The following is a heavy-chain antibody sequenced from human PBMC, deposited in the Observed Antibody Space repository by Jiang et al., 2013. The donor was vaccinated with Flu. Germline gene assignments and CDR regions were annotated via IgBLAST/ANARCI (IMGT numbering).Heavy chain of an antibody. D-gene: IGHD6-13*01. J-gene: IGHJ4*02. V-gene: IGHV6-1*01. CDR1: GDSVSSNSAA. CDR3: AREVAAGWDY. CDR2: IYYRSKWYN. Sequence: TLSLTCAISGDSVSSNSAAWNWIRQSPSRGLEWLGRIYYRSKWYNEYAVSVKSRIIINPDTPKNQFPLQLNSVTPEDTAVYYCAREVAAGWDYWGQGTLVTVSS.